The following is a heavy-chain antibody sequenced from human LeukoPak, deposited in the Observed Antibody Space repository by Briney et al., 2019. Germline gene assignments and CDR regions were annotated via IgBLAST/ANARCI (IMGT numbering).Heavy chain of an antibody. J-gene: IGHJ4*02. D-gene: IGHD1-26*01. CDR3: ARTQSSGIVGATTQSDY. CDR2: MYRDGTT. CDR1: GYSISSGYF. V-gene: IGHV4-38-2*01. Sequence: SETLSLTCAVSGYSISSGYFWGWIRQPPGKGLEWIGSMYRDGTTYYNPSLKGRVTISVDTSNNQFSLTLSSVTAADTADYYCARTQSSGIVGATTQSDYWGQGTLVTVSS.